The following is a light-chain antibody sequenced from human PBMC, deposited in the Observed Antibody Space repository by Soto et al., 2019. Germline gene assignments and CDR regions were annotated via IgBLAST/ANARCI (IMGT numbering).Light chain of an antibody. J-gene: IGLJ3*02. V-gene: IGLV3-1*01. CDR3: QAWDSSSVV. CDR2: QSS. CDR1: KLGYKY. Sequence: SYELTQPPSVSVSPGQTASITCSGDKLGYKYACWYQQKPGQSPVLVIYQSSKRPSGIPERFTGSISGNTATLTISGTQAMDEADYYCQAWDSSSVVFGGGTQLTVL.